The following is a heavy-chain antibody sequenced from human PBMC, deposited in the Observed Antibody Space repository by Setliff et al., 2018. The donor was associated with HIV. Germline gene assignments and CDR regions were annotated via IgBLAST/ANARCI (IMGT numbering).Heavy chain of an antibody. J-gene: IGHJ4*02. CDR1: GYSFTSYW. CDR2: IFPGDSKM. Sequence: GESLKLSCKGSGYSFTSYWIAWVRQKPGKGLEWMGIIFPGDSKMHSSPSFQGRVTLSVDKSISTAYLQWSSLQTSDSGMCYCARGVAALTASFDYWGQGSLVTVSS. V-gene: IGHV5-51*01. D-gene: IGHD2-21*02. CDR3: ARGVAALTASFDY.